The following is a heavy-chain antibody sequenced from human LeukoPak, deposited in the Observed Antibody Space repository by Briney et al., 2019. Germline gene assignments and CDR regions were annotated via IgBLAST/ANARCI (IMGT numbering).Heavy chain of an antibody. V-gene: IGHV3-7*01. J-gene: IGHJ4*02. Sequence: GGSLRLSCAASGFTFSSFWMSWVRQAPGKGLEWVANIKEDGSEKFYVDSVKGRFTLSRDNAKNSVYLQMNSLRAEDTALYYCARENWYKFDYWGQGTLVTVSS. CDR1: GFTFSSFW. CDR3: ARENWYKFDY. D-gene: IGHD1/OR15-1a*01. CDR2: IKEDGSEK.